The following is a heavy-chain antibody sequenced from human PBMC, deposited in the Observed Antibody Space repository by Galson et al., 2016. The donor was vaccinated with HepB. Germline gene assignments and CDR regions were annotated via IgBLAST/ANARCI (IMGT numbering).Heavy chain of an antibody. Sequence: SLRLSCAASGFIFSVYNMNWGRQAPGKGLEWIAWITSSSDTMYYADSVKGRFTISRANAKNSLYLEMNSLRDEDTAVYYCARDDYFRLGYWGQGTLVTVSS. CDR2: ITSSSDTM. D-gene: IGHD3-16*01. V-gene: IGHV3-48*02. CDR1: GFIFSVYN. J-gene: IGHJ4*02. CDR3: ARDDYFRLGY.